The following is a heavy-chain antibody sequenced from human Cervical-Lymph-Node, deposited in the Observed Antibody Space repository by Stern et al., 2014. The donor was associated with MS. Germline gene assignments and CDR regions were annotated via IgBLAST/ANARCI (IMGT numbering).Heavy chain of an antibody. J-gene: IGHJ4*02. CDR3: ARGDDKTSYDY. CDR1: GYTFTNTG. CDR2: VSTYNGNK. D-gene: IGHD1-1*01. Sequence: VQLVQSGAEVKKPGASVKVSCKASGYTFTNTGINWVRLAPGQGPEWMGWVSTYNGNKKYAQKLRGRVTMTTDTSTSTAYKELRSLRSDDTAVYYCARGDDKTSYDYWGQGTLVTVSS. V-gene: IGHV1-18*01.